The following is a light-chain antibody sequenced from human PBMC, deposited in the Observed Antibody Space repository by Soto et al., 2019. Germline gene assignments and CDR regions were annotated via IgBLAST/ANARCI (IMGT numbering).Light chain of an antibody. CDR1: QSLLNSNGYNY. J-gene: IGKJ4*01. CDR3: QQYNSYSS. V-gene: IGKV2-28*01. CDR2: AAS. Sequence: DIVMTQSPLSLPVTPGEPASISCRSSQSLLNSNGYNYLDWYLQKPGQSPQLLIYAASSLQSGVPSRFSGSGSGTDFTLTFSSLQPEDFATYYCQQYNSYSSFGGGTKVDIK.